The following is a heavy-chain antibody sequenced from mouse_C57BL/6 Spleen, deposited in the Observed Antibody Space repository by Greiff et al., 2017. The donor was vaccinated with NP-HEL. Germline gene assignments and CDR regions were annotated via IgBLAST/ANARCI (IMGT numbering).Heavy chain of an antibody. CDR3: ARSHYGSSDESWFAY. D-gene: IGHD1-1*01. J-gene: IGHJ3*01. CDR1: GYTFTSYW. CDR2: IDPSDSYT. Sequence: QVQLQQPGAELVMPGASVKLSCKASGYTFTSYWMHWVKQRPGQGLEWIGEIDPSDSYTNYNQKFKGKSTLTVDKSSSTAYMQRSSLTSADSAVYDCARSHYGSSDESWFAYWGQGTLVTVSA. V-gene: IGHV1-69*01.